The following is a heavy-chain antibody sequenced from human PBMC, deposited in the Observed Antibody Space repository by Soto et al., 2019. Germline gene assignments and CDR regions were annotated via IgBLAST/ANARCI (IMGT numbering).Heavy chain of an antibody. CDR2: FIPLFQTT. CDR3: ARVESTYYDSSGYYWFDP. Sequence: QVQLVQSGAEVKRPGSSVKVSCKASGGTFSSFAISWVREAPGQGLEWMGGFIPLFQTTNHAQRFQGRVTITADESTSTAYLELSSLRSEDTAVYYCARVESTYYDSSGYYWFDPWGQGTLVNVSS. D-gene: IGHD3-22*01. V-gene: IGHV1-69*01. CDR1: GGTFSSFA. J-gene: IGHJ5*02.